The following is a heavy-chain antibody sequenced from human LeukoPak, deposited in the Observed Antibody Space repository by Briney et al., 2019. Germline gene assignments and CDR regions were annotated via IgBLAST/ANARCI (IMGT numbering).Heavy chain of an antibody. CDR3: ARGAEGYCSSTSCYKDYYYYMDV. J-gene: IGHJ6*03. Sequence: ASVKVSCKASGYTFTSYDINWVRQATGQGLEWMGWMNPNSGNTGYAQKFQGRVTMTRNTSISTAYMELSSLRSEDTAVYYCARGAEGYCSSTSCYKDYYYYMDVWGKGTTVTVSS. CDR2: MNPNSGNT. D-gene: IGHD2-2*02. V-gene: IGHV1-8*01. CDR1: GYTFTSYD.